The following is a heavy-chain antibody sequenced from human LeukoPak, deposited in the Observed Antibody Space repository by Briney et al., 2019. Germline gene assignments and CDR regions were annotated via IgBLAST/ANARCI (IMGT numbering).Heavy chain of an antibody. V-gene: IGHV4-34*01. CDR1: GGSFSGYY. CDR3: ARGQAGSITMVRGVEGRSCYMDV. D-gene: IGHD3-10*01. Sequence: ASETLSLTCAVYGGSFSGYYWSWIRQPPGKGLEWIGEINHSGSTNYNPSLKSRVTISVDTSKNQFSLKLSSVTAADTAVYYCARGQAGSITMVRGVEGRSCYMDVWGKGTTVTVSS. CDR2: INHSGST. J-gene: IGHJ6*03.